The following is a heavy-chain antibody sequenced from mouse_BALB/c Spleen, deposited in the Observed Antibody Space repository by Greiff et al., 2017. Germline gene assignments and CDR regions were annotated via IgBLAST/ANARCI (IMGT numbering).Heavy chain of an antibody. CDR3: AREGAKARAMDY. D-gene: IGHD3-2*02. V-gene: IGHV1-31*01. CDR2: INPYNGAT. CDR1: GYSFTGYY. J-gene: IGHJ4*01. Sequence: EVQLQQSGPELVKPGASVKISCKASGYSFTGYYMHWVKQSHVKSLEWIGRINPYNGATSYNQNFKDKASLTVDKSSSTAYMELHSLTSEDSAVYYCAREGAKARAMDYWGQGTSVTVSS.